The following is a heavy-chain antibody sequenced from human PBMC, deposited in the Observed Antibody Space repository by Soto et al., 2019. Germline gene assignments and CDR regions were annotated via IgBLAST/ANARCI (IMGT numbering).Heavy chain of an antibody. Sequence: PGGSLRLSCAASGFTFSSCAMGWVRPAPGKGLEWVSDTIDSGGSTYYADSVKGRFTISRDNSKSTLYLQMNSLRAEDTALYYCAKGRSYYYYYGVDVWGQGTTVTVSS. CDR1: GFTFSSCA. CDR2: TIDSGGST. CDR3: AKGRSYYYYYGVDV. V-gene: IGHV3-23*01. J-gene: IGHJ6*02.